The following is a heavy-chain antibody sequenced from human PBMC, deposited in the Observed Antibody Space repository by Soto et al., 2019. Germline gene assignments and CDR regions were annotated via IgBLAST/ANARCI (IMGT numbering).Heavy chain of an antibody. CDR2: ISAYNGNT. J-gene: IGHJ6*02. V-gene: IGHV1-18*01. Sequence: ASVKVSCKASGYTFTSYGISWVRQAPGQGLDWMGWISAYNGNTKYAQDLQGRVTMTTDTSTSTAYMELRSLRSDDTAIYYCATVYNWNANFYYGMDVWGQGTTVTVSS. D-gene: IGHD1-20*01. CDR1: GYTFTSYG. CDR3: ATVYNWNANFYYGMDV.